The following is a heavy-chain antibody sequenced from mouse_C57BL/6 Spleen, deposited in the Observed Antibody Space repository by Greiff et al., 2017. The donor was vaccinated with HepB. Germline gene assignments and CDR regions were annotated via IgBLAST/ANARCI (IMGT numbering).Heavy chain of an antibody. V-gene: IGHV1-77*01. CDR1: GYTFTDYY. CDR3: AKSPHYYGSSYAY. CDR2: IGPGSGST. J-gene: IGHJ3*01. D-gene: IGHD1-1*01. Sequence: VQLQQSGAELVKPGASVKISCKASGYTFTDYYINWVKQRPGQGLEWIGKIGPGSGSTYYNEKFKGKATLTADKSSSTAYMQLSSLTSEDSAVYVCAKSPHYYGSSYAYWGQGTLVTVSA.